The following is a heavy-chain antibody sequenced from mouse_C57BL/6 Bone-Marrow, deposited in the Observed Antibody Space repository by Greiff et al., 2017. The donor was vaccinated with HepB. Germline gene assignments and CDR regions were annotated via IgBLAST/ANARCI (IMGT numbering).Heavy chain of an antibody. Sequence: VMLVESGPELVKPGASVKISCKASGYAFSSSWMNWVKQRPGKGLEWIGRIYPGDGATNYNGKFKGKATLTADKSSSTAYMQLSSLTSEDSAVYFGAPYYGSSYDWFAYWGQGTLVTVSA. V-gene: IGHV1-82*01. J-gene: IGHJ3*01. D-gene: IGHD1-1*01. CDR3: APYYGSSYDWFAY. CDR2: IYPGDGAT. CDR1: GYAFSSSW.